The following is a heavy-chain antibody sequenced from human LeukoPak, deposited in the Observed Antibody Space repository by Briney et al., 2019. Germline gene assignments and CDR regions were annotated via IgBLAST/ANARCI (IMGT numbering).Heavy chain of an antibody. CDR2: INAGNGNT. CDR3: ARGGSSSSLGDYFDY. Sequence: ASVKVSCKASGYTFTSYAMHWVRQAPGQRLEWMGWINAGNGNTKYSQKFQGRVTITRDTSASTAYMELSSLRSEDTAVYYCARGGSSSSLGDYFDYWGQGTLVTVSS. D-gene: IGHD6-6*01. V-gene: IGHV1-3*01. J-gene: IGHJ4*02. CDR1: GYTFTSYA.